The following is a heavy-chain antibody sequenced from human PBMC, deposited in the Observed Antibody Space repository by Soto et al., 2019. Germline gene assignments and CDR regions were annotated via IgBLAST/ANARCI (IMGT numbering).Heavy chain of an antibody. CDR3: ATRDTGRVY. D-gene: IGHD5-18*01. J-gene: IGHJ4*02. CDR1: GVSIGSHDW. Sequence: QVQLQESGPGLVKPSGTLSLTCAVSGVSIGSHDWWTWVRQPPRKGLEWIGESHQSGNTNYNSSLESRVTISLDKSKNPFSLQLSSVTVADTAVYYCATRDTGRVYWGQGTLVTVSS. V-gene: IGHV4-4*02. CDR2: SHQSGNT.